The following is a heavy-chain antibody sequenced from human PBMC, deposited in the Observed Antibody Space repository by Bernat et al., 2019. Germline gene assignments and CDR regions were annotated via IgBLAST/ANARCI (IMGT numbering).Heavy chain of an antibody. CDR3: AREGDYYDSSGYYGEDY. J-gene: IGHJ4*02. CDR2: ISSSSSYT. Sequence: QVQLVESGGGLVKPGGSLRLSCAASGFTFSDYYMSWIRQAPGKGLEWVSYISSSSSYTNYADSVKGRFTISRDNAKNSLYLQMNSLRAEDTAVDYCAREGDYYDSSGYYGEDYWGQGSLVTVSS. CDR1: GFTFSDYY. V-gene: IGHV3-11*05. D-gene: IGHD3-22*01.